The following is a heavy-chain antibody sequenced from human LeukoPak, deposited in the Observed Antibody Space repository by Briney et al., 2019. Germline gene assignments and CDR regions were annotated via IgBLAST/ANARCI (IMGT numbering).Heavy chain of an antibody. CDR2: IYYSGST. V-gene: IGHV4-30-4*01. D-gene: IGHD1-14*01. CDR1: GGSISSGDYY. Sequence: SETLSLTCTVSGGSISSGDYYWSWIRQPPGKGLEWIGYIYYSGSTYYNPSLKSRVTISVDTSKNQFSLKLSSVTAADTAVYYCARGRPETEVTDNYYFDYWGQGTLVTVPS. J-gene: IGHJ4*02. CDR3: ARGRPETEVTDNYYFDY.